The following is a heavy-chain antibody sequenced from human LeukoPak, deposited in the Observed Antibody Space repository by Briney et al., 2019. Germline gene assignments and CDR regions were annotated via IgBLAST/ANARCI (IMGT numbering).Heavy chain of an antibody. Sequence: GRSLRLSCAASGFTFSSYAMQWVRQAPGKGLEWVAFLSFDGSSKEYADSVKGRFTISRDNSKNTLYLQMNSLRAEDTTVYYCARGRDGYILHWGQGTLVTVSS. CDR2: LSFDGSSK. CDR1: GFTFSSYA. CDR3: ARGRDGYILH. V-gene: IGHV3-30*04. J-gene: IGHJ4*02. D-gene: IGHD5-24*01.